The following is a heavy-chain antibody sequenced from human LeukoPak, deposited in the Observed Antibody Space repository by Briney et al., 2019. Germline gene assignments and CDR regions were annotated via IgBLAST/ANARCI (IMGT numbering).Heavy chain of an antibody. CDR1: GDSVSSINGA. D-gene: IGHD6-19*01. CDR2: TYYRSKWYN. CDR3: ARRTSSGWTIDY. V-gene: IGHV6-1*01. Sequence: SQTLSVTCAISGDSVSSINGAWNWIRQSPSRGLEWLGRTYYRSKWYNDYAVSMRGRITINPDTSKNQFSLKLSSVTAADTAVYYCARRTSSGWTIDYWGQGTLVTVSS. J-gene: IGHJ4*02.